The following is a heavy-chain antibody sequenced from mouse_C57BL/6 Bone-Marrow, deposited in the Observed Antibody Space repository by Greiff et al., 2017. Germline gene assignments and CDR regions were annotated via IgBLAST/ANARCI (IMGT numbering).Heavy chain of an antibody. CDR1: GYTFPSYW. D-gene: IGHD2-5*01. CDR3: ARERSYYSNYDFDY. V-gene: IGHV1-69*01. J-gene: IGHJ2*01. Sequence: QVQLQQPGAELVMPGASVKLSCKASGYTFPSYWMHWVKQRPGQGLEWIGEIDPSDSYTNYNQKFKGKSTLTVDKSSSTAYMQLSSLTSEDSAVYYCARERSYYSNYDFDYWGQGTTLTVSS. CDR2: IDPSDSYT.